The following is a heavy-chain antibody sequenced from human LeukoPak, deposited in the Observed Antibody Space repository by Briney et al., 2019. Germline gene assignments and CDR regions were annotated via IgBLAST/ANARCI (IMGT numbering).Heavy chain of an antibody. CDR2: ISAYNGNT. J-gene: IGHJ4*02. D-gene: IGHD1-7*01. V-gene: IGHV1-18*01. Sequence: WISAYNGNTNYAQKLQGRVTMTTDTSTSTAYMELRSLRSDDTAVYYCARGYNWNSKPPGYWGQGTLVTVSS. CDR3: ARGYNWNSKPPGY.